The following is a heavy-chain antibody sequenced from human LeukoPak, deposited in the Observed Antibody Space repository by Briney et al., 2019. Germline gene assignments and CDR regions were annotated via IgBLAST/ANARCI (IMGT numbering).Heavy chain of an antibody. Sequence: PGGSLRISCAASGFTFSTYWMTWVRQAPGEGLEWVANIKPSGTETYYGDPVKGRFTISRDNAKNLLYLQMSSLRAEDTVVYSCGRFGDEAGIDYWGQGTLVTVSS. V-gene: IGHV3-7*01. J-gene: IGHJ4*02. D-gene: IGHD3-10*01. CDR3: GRFGDEAGIDY. CDR1: GFTFSTYW. CDR2: IKPSGTET.